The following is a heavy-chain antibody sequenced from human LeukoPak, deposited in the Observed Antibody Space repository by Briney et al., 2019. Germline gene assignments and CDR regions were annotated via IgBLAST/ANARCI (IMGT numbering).Heavy chain of an antibody. CDR3: ARSYSSSWAFDY. Sequence: PSETLSLTCTVSGGSISSSSYYWGWIRQPPGTGLEWIGSIYYSGSTYYNPSLKSRVTISVETSKNQFSLKLSSVTAADTAVYYCARSYSSSWAFDYWGQGTLVTVSS. J-gene: IGHJ4*02. D-gene: IGHD6-13*01. CDR2: IYYSGST. CDR1: GGSISSSSYY. V-gene: IGHV4-39*01.